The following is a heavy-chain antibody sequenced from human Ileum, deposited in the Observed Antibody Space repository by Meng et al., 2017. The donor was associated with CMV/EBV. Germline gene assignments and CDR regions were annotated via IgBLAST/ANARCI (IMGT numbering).Heavy chain of an antibody. CDR3: ARRERISSGLEY. Sequence: QVWCVQSGAEVKKPGTSVKVSCKASGYTFTGNYIYWVRQAPGQGLEWMGWIDPNTGGTKYIQKFQGRVTMTGDTSISTAYMELSGLRFDDTAVYYCARRERISSGLEYWGQGTLVTVSS. CDR1: GYTFTGNY. J-gene: IGHJ4*02. V-gene: IGHV1-2*02. CDR2: IDPNTGGT. D-gene: IGHD6-6*01.